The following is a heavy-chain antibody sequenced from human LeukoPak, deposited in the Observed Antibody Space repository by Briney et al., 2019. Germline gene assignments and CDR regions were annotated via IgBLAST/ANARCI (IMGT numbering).Heavy chain of an antibody. CDR1: GGSFSGYY. CDR2: IYYSKNT. J-gene: IGHJ4*02. D-gene: IGHD5-18*01. CDR3: VSPRGFSYGYFDY. Sequence: SETLSLTCAVYGGSFSGYYWGWIRQPPGKGLEWIGSIYYSKNTYYNPSLKSRVTISADTSKNQFSLTLGSVSATDTAVYYCVSPRGFSYGYFDYWGQGTLVTVSS. V-gene: IGHV4-34*01.